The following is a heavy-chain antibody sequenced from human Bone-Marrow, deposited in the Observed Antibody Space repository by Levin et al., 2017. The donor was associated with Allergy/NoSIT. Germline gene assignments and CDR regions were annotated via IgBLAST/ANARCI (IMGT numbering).Heavy chain of an antibody. CDR1: GGSISGGGYY. V-gene: IGHV4-31*03. CDR2: IYYSGNT. Sequence: SQTLSLTCTVSGGSISGGGYYWSWIRQHPGKGLEWIGYIYYSGNTYYNPSLKSRVIISVVTSKNQLSLKLTSVTVADTAVYYCARFNGYDFDYWGQGALVTVSS. CDR3: ARFNGYDFDY. D-gene: IGHD5-12*01. J-gene: IGHJ4*02.